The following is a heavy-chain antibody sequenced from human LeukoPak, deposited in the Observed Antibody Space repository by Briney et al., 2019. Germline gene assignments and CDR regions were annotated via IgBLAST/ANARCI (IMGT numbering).Heavy chain of an antibody. J-gene: IGHJ6*03. CDR1: GFTFSGYG. Sequence: GGSLRLSCAASGFTFSGYGMHWVRQAPGKGLEWVAVIRYDGSNKYYADSVKGRFTISRDNSKNTLYLQMNSLRAEDTAVYYCAKDYLLEWLLPHYYCYYMDVWGKGTSVTVSS. CDR2: IRYDGSNK. D-gene: IGHD3-3*01. V-gene: IGHV3-30*02. CDR3: AKDYLLEWLLPHYYCYYMDV.